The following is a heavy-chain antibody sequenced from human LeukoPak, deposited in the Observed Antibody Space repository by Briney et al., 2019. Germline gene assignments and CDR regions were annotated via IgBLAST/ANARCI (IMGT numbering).Heavy chain of an antibody. V-gene: IGHV1-69*04. J-gene: IGHJ4*02. CDR1: GGTFSSYA. CDR2: IIPILGIA. D-gene: IGHD6-19*01. Sequence: ASVKVSCKASGGTFSSYAISWVRQAPGQGLEWMGRIIPILGIANYAQKFQGRVTITADKSTSTAYMELSSLRSEDTAVYYCAKAAGASEQWLYYFDYWGQGTLVTVSS. CDR3: AKAAGASEQWLYYFDY.